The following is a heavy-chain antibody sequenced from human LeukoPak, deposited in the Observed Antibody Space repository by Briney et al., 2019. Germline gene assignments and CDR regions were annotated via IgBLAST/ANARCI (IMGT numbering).Heavy chain of an antibody. J-gene: IGHJ4*02. D-gene: IGHD3-22*01. CDR1: GGSISSGDYY. V-gene: IGHV4-30-4*01. CDR2: IYYSGST. Sequence: SQTLSLTCTVSGGSISSGDYYWSWIRQPPGKGLEWIGYIYYSGSTYYNPSLKSRVTISVDTSKNQFSLKLSSVTAADTAVYYCARQTYYYDSSGFLYARAPYRFDYWGQGTLVTVSS. CDR3: ARQTYYYDSSGFLYARAPYRFDY.